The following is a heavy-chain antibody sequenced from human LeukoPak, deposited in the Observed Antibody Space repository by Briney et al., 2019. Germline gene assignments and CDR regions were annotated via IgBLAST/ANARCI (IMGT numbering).Heavy chain of an antibody. CDR1: GFTFSSYW. CDR2: IKQDGSEK. Sequence: GGSLRLSYAASGFTFSSYWMSWVRQAPGQGLEWVANIKQDGSEKYYVDSVKGRFTISRDNAKNSLYLQMNSLRAEDTAVYYCARYYYYGSGRFDYWGQGTLVTVSS. D-gene: IGHD3-10*01. V-gene: IGHV3-7*01. CDR3: ARYYYYGSGRFDY. J-gene: IGHJ4*02.